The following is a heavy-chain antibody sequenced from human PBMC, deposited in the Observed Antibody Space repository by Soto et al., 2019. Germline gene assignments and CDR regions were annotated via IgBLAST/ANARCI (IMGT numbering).Heavy chain of an antibody. CDR1: GCTFSNYA. CDR3: ARTTVTYFDY. D-gene: IGHD4-17*01. J-gene: IGHJ4*02. V-gene: IGHV3-30-3*01. CDR2: ISYDGSYK. Sequence: GGSLRLSWAASGCTFSNYAMYLSRQAPGKGLEWVSVISYDGSYKYYADSVKGRFTISRDNSKNSLYLQMNSLTAEDTAVYYCARTTVTYFDYWGQGTLVTVSS.